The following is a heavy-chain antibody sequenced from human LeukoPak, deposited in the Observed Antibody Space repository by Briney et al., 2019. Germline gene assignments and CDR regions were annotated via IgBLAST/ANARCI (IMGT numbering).Heavy chain of an antibody. Sequence: GGSLRLSCAASGFTFSSYGMHWVRQAPGKGLEWVAVISYDGSNKYYADSVKGRFTISRDNSKNTLYLQMNSLRAEDTAVYYCAKEEDQLSRGDFDYWGQGTLVTVSS. CDR3: AKEEDQLSRGDFDY. V-gene: IGHV3-30*18. CDR1: GFTFSSYG. J-gene: IGHJ4*02. CDR2: ISYDGSNK. D-gene: IGHD2-2*01.